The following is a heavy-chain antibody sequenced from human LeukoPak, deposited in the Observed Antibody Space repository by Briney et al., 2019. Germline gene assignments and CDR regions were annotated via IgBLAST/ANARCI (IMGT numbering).Heavy chain of an antibody. CDR1: GGSISSYY. D-gene: IGHD3-16*02. V-gene: IGHV4-59*01. CDR2: IYYSGST. CDR3: ARAEGVWGGYPHYFDY. J-gene: IGHJ4*02. Sequence: PSETLSLTCTVSGGSISSYYWSWIRQPPGKGLEWIGYIYYSGSTNYNPSLKSRVTISVDTSKNQFSLKLSSVTAADTAVYYCARAEGVWGGYPHYFDYWGQGTLVTVSS.